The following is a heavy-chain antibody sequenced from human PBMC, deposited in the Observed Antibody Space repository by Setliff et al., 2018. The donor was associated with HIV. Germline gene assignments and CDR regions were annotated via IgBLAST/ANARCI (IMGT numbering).Heavy chain of an antibody. CDR3: ARGAWYTSGWHSSRYMDV. J-gene: IGHJ6*03. CDR2: VDPNSGNT. CDR1: GYTFTSYD. V-gene: IGHV1-8*02. Sequence: ASVKVSCKASGYTFTSYDINWVRQATGQGLEWMGWVDPNSGNTGYAQKFQGRVTMTRNTSIRTVYMELSSLRSEDTAVYYCARGAWYTSGWHSSRYMDVWGKGSTVTVSS. D-gene: IGHD6-19*01.